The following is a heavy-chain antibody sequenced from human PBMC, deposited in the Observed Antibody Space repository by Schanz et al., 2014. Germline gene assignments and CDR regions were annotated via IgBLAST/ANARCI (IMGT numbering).Heavy chain of an antibody. J-gene: IGHJ3*01. Sequence: EVRLVESGGGLVEPGGSLRLSCAASGFTFSSYGMNWVRQAPGKGLEWVSTVYMSAASTRYADSVKGRFIISRDSSKNTLFLQMNSLRPEDTALYFCARDEGRDGYNLAFDVWGQGTLVTVSS. CDR3: ARDEGRDGYNLAFDV. V-gene: IGHV3-23*04. D-gene: IGHD5-12*01. CDR2: VYMSAAST. CDR1: GFTFSSYG.